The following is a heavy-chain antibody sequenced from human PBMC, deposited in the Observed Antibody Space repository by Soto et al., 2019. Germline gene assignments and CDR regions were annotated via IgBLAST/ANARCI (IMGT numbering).Heavy chain of an antibody. D-gene: IGHD3-9*01. J-gene: IGHJ5*02. Sequence: PSETLSLTCSVSGASMTSSIYYWAWIRQAPGKGLEWIGSLNYGGTTYHSPSLEGRVTMSVDTSKKEFSLNVISVIAADTAIYYCARQSYFDGAGYCLGWFDPWGQGTLVTVAS. CDR3: ARQSYFDGAGYCLGWFDP. CDR2: LNYGGTT. CDR1: GASMTSSIYY. V-gene: IGHV4-39*01.